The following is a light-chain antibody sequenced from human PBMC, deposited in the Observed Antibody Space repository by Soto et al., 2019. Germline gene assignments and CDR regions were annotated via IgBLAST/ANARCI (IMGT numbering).Light chain of an antibody. CDR3: QQSYSTPRIT. CDR2: AAS. J-gene: IGKJ5*01. V-gene: IGKV1-39*01. Sequence: EIEMTQAPAALSASVGDRVTITCRASQSISSYLNWYQQKPGKAPKLLIYAASSLQSGVPSRFSGSGSGTDFTLTISSLQPEDFATYYCQQSYSTPRITFGQGTRLEIK. CDR1: QSISSY.